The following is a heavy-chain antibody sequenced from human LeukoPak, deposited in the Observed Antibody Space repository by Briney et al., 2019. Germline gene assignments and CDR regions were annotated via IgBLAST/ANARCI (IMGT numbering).Heavy chain of an antibody. CDR1: GFTFSSYA. CDR2: ISHDGSNK. V-gene: IGHV3-30*04. D-gene: IGHD3-16*01. CDR3: ARERRGSHNWFDP. J-gene: IGHJ5*02. Sequence: PGRSLRLSCAASGFTFSSYAMHWVRQAPGKGLEWVAVISHDGSNKYYADSVKGRFTISRDNSKNTLYLQMNSLRAEDTAVYYCARERRGSHNWFDPWGQGTLVTVSS.